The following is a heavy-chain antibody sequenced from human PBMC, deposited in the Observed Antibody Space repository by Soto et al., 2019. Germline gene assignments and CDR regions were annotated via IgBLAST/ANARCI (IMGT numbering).Heavy chain of an antibody. CDR3: ARARDGGSYHFDY. Sequence: ASVKVSCKASGGTFSSYAVSWVRQAPGQGLEWMGGIIPIFGTANYAQKFQGRVTITADESTSTAYMELSSLRSEDTAVYYCARARDGGSYHFDYWAREPWSPSPQ. V-gene: IGHV1-69*13. CDR2: IIPIFGTA. D-gene: IGHD1-26*01. CDR1: GGTFSSYA. J-gene: IGHJ4*02.